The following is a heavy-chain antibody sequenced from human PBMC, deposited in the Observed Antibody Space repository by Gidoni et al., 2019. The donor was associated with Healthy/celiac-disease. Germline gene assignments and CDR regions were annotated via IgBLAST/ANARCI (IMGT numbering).Heavy chain of an antibody. CDR1: GFTFSSYA. D-gene: IGHD5-12*01. J-gene: IGHJ4*02. CDR3: AKGLVRLSDY. V-gene: IGHV3-23*01. CDR2: ISGSGGST. Sequence: EVQLLESGGGLVQPGGSLRLSCVASGFTFSSYAMSWARQAPGKGLEWVSAISGSGGSTYYADSVKGRFTISRDNSKNTLYLQRNSLGAEDTAVYYCAKGLVRLSDYWGQGTLVTVSS.